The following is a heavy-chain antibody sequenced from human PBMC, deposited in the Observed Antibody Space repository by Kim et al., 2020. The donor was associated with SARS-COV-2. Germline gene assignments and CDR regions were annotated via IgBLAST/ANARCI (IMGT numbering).Heavy chain of an antibody. CDR3: AGAGRRRIKIFGVVGAFDI. V-gene: IGHV4-31*03. CDR2: IYYSGST. CDR1: GGSISSGGYY. J-gene: IGHJ3*02. Sequence: SETLSLTCTVSGGSISSGGYYWSWIRQHPGKGLEWIGYIYYSGSTYYNPSLKSRVTISVDTSKNQFSLKLSSVTAADTAVYYCAGAGRRRIKIFGVVGAFDIWGQGTIVTVSS. D-gene: IGHD3-3*01.